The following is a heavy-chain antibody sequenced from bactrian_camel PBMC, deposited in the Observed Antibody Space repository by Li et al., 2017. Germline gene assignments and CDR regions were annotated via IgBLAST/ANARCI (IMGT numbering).Heavy chain of an antibody. Sequence: MGWFRQAPGKEREGVAQINSDGTTGYADSVKARFTISRDNAKNTLYLQMNSLKPEDTAMYCCAAALVDGAYWCKGDPKGYNYWARGPRSPSP. D-gene: IGHD3*01. V-gene: IGHV3S55*01. CDR2: INSDGTT. J-gene: IGHJ4*01.